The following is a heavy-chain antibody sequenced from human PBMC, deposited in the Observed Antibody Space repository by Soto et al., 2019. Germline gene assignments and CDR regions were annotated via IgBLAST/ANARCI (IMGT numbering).Heavy chain of an antibody. J-gene: IGHJ4*02. CDR1: GGSISSSSYY. CDR3: ATLDSSGYYTGRTY. V-gene: IGHV4-39*01. Sequence: PSETLSLTCTVSGGSISSSSYYWGWIRQPPGKGLEWIGSIYYSGSTYYNPSLKSRVTISVDTPKNQFSLKLSSVTAADTAVYYCATLDSSGYYTGRTYWGQGTLVTVSS. D-gene: IGHD3-22*01. CDR2: IYYSGST.